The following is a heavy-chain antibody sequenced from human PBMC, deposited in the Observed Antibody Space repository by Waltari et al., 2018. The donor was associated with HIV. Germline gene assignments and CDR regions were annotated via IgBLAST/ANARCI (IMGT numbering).Heavy chain of an antibody. D-gene: IGHD3-10*01. J-gene: IGHJ4*02. V-gene: IGHV1-46*01. CDR1: GYTFTSYY. Sequence: QVQLVQSGAEVKKPGASVKVSCKASGYTFTSYYMHWVRQDPGQGLEWMGIINPSGGSTNYAQKVQGRGTMTRDTSTSTVYLELSSLRSEDTAVYYCASSRVGYGSGLYYFDYWGQGTLVTVSS. CDR2: INPSGGST. CDR3: ASSRVGYGSGLYYFDY.